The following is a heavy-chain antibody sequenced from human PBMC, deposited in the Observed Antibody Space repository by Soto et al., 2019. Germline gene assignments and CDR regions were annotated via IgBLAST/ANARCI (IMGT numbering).Heavy chain of an antibody. CDR2: IYTSGST. D-gene: IGHD3-10*01. CDR3: ARENYYGSGSYYYYYYYGMGV. V-gene: IGHV4-4*07. CDR1: GGSISSYY. J-gene: IGHJ6*02. Sequence: SETLSLTCTVSGGSISSYYWSWIRQPAGKGLEWIGRIYTSGSTNYNPSLKSRVTMSVDTSKNQFSLKLSSVTAADTAVYYCARENYYGSGSYYYYYYYGMGVWGQGTTVTVSS.